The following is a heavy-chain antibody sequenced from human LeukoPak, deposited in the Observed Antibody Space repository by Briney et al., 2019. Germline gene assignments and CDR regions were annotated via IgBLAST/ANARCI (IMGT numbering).Heavy chain of an antibody. J-gene: IGHJ4*02. Sequence: SETLSLTCAAYGGSFSGYYWSWIRQPPGKGLEWIGEINHSGSTNYNPSLKSRLTVSVDTSKNQFSLKQSSVTAADTAVYYCACGKWNYDYWGQGTLVTVSS. CDR3: ACGKWNYDY. CDR1: GGSFSGYY. V-gene: IGHV4-34*01. D-gene: IGHD1-7*01. CDR2: INHSGST.